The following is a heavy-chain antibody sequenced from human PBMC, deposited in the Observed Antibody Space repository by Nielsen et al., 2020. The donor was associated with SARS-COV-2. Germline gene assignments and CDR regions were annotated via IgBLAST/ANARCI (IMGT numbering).Heavy chain of an antibody. V-gene: IGHV4-59*01. CDR2: IYYSGST. D-gene: IGHD3-10*01. J-gene: IGHJ4*02. CDR3: AREGEDGSGSYYNVWYFDY. Sequence: SETLSLTCTVSGGSISSYYWSWIRQPPGKGLEWIGYIYYSGSTNYNPSLKSRVTISVDTSKNQFSLKLSSVTAADTAVCYCAREGEDGSGSYYNVWYFDYWGQGTLVTVSS. CDR1: GGSISSYY.